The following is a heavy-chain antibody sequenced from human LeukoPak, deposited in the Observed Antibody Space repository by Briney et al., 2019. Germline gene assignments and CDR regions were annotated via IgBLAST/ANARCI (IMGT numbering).Heavy chain of an antibody. CDR2: IYPGDSDT. CDR1: GYSFTSYW. CDR3: ARGPLVSRPQGAFDI. Sequence: GASLKISCKGSGYSFTSYWIGWVRQMPGKGLEWMGIIYPGDSDTRYSPSFQGQVTISADKSISTAYLQWSSLKASDTAMYYCARGPLVSRPQGAFDIWGQGTMVTVSS. J-gene: IGHJ3*02. V-gene: IGHV5-51*01. D-gene: IGHD6-6*01.